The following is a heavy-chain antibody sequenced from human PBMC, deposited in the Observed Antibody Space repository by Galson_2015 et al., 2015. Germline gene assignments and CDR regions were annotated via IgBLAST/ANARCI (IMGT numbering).Heavy chain of an antibody. Sequence: SVKVSCKASGYTFTSYDINWVRQAPGHGLEWMGWMNPNNGNTNYPQKLQGRVTLTTDTSTSTVHMDLRSLRSVDTAVYYCARRNGDYDSNYYYYDMDVWGKGTTVTVSS. D-gene: IGHD4-17*01. CDR2: MNPNNGNT. CDR3: ARRNGDYDSNYYYYDMDV. V-gene: IGHV1-18*01. CDR1: GYTFTSYD. J-gene: IGHJ6*03.